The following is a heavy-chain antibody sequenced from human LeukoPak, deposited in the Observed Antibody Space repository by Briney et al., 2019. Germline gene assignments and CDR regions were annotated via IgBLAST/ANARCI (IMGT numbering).Heavy chain of an antibody. D-gene: IGHD6-13*01. CDR1: GGSISSYY. CDR2: IYYSGST. CDR3: ARPRAYSSSWYGWYFDL. V-gene: IGHV4-59*08. Sequence: SETLSLTCTVSGGSISSYYWSWIRQPPGKGLEWIGYIYYSGSTNYNPSLKSRVTISVDTSKNQFSLKLSSVTAADTAVYYCARPRAYSSSWYGWYFDLWGRGTLVTVSS. J-gene: IGHJ2*01.